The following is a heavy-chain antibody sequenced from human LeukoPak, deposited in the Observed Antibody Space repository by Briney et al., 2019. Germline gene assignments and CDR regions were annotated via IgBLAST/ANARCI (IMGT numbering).Heavy chain of an antibody. CDR3: ARFKSGGWSYFDT. CDR1: GAFLTNPTYY. CDR2: LYASESP. V-gene: IGHV4-61*01. Sequence: PSETLSLTCTVSGAFLTNPTYYQWSWIRQAPGEGLELIGSLYASESPKINPSLRSRVTLSLDTSKNQFSLELRSVTPEDSAVYYCARFKSGGWSYFDTWGQGIPVTVSS. D-gene: IGHD4-23*01. J-gene: IGHJ4*02.